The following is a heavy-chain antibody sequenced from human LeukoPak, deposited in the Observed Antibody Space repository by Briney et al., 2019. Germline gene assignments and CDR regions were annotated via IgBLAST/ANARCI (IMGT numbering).Heavy chain of an antibody. CDR3: ARVDPTGYCSSTP. Sequence: GASVKVSCKASGYTFTSYDINWVRQATGQGLEWMGWMNPNSGNTGYAQKFQGRVTMTRNTSISTAYMELSSLRSDDTAVYYCARVDPTGYCSSTPWGQGTLVTVSS. D-gene: IGHD2-2*01. CDR1: GYTFTSYD. J-gene: IGHJ5*02. V-gene: IGHV1-8*01. CDR2: MNPNSGNT.